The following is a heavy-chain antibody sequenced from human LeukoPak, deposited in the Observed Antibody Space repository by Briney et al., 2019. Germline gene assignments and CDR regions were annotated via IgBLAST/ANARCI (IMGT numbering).Heavy chain of an antibody. CDR2: INPNSGGT. CDR1: GYTFTGYY. V-gene: IGHV1-2*02. J-gene: IGHJ4*02. D-gene: IGHD6-6*01. Sequence: ASVTVSCKASGYTFTGYYMHWVRQAPGQGLEGMGWINPNSGGTNYAQKFQGRVTMTRDTSISTAYMELSRLRSDDTAVYYCARGVAARQGAFDYWGQGTLVTVSS. CDR3: ARGVAARQGAFDY.